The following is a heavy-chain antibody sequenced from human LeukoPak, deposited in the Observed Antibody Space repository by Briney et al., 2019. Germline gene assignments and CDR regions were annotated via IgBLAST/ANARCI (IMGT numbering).Heavy chain of an antibody. V-gene: IGHV3-64*01. CDR1: GFTFSSYA. CDR2: ISSNGGST. J-gene: IGHJ5*02. Sequence: GGSLRLSCAASGFTFSSYAMHWVRQAPGKGLEYVSAISSNGGSTYYANSVKGRFTISRDNSKNTLYLQMGGLRAEDTAVYYCAKDFEQQLVSNWFDPWGQGTLVTVSS. D-gene: IGHD6-13*01. CDR3: AKDFEQQLVSNWFDP.